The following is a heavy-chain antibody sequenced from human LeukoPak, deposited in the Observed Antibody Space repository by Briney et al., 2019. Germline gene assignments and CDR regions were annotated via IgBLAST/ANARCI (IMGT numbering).Heavy chain of an antibody. CDR2: IYYSGST. CDR3: ARRSRDGYNFGY. Sequence: SETLSLTCTVSGGSISSSSYYWGWIRQPPGKGLEWIGSIYYSGSTYHNPSLKSRVTISVDTSKNKFSLKLSSVTAADTAVCYCARRSRDGYNFGYWGQGTLVTVSS. V-gene: IGHV4-39*01. D-gene: IGHD5-24*01. J-gene: IGHJ4*02. CDR1: GGSISSSSYY.